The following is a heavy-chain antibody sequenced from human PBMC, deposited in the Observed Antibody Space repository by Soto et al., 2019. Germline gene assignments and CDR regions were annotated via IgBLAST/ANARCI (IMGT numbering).Heavy chain of an antibody. CDR1: GFTFSSYW. CDR3: ARAARRDGYNYYFDY. Sequence: GGSLRLSCAASGFTFSSYWISWVRQAPGKWLEWVASIKQDGSEKYYLDSVKGRFTISRASATNSLYLQMNSLRAEEAAVYYCARAARRDGYNYYFDYWGQGTLVTVSS. V-gene: IGHV3-7*03. CDR2: IKQDGSEK. J-gene: IGHJ4*02. D-gene: IGHD5-12*01.